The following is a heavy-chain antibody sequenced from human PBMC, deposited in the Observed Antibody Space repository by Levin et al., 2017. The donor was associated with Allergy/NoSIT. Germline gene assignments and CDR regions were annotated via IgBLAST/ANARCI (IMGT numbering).Heavy chain of an antibody. D-gene: IGHD3-9*01. V-gene: IGHV4-4*02. CDR3: ARNNYDILTGYLDY. J-gene: IGHJ4*02. Sequence: SETLSLTCNVSGYRISSTNWWSWVRQPPGKGLEWIGEIYHSGSTNYYPSLKSRVTISVDKSKNQFSLKLSSVTAADTAVYYCARNNYDILTGYLDYWGQGTLVTVSS. CDR2: IYHSGST. CDR1: GYRISSTNW.